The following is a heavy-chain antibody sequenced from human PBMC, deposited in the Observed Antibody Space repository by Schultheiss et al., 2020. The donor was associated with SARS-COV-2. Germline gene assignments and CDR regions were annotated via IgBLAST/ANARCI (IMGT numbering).Heavy chain of an antibody. CDR3: ARDRTAVAATDYYYYGMDV. J-gene: IGHJ6*02. D-gene: IGHD6-19*01. Sequence: SETLSLTCTVSGGSISSSSYYWSWIRQPPGKGLEWIGEINHSGSTNYNPSLKSRVTISVDTSKNQFSLKLSSVTAADTAVYYCARDRTAVAATDYYYYGMDVWGQGTTVTVSS. CDR1: GGSISSSSYY. CDR2: INHSGST. V-gene: IGHV4-61*01.